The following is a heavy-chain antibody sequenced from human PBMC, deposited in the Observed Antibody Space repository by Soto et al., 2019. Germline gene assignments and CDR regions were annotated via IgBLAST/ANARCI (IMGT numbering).Heavy chain of an antibody. CDR1: GFAFNNYG. CDR3: AREDSIIIPALSDF. J-gene: IGHJ4*02. CDR2: ISKSDYT. Sequence: PGGSLRLSCTVSGFAFNNYGINWVRQAPGKGLEWVSSISKSDYTYYSDSVKGRFAISRDNAKSSVSLQMNTLRVEGTAVYYCAREDSIIIPALSDFWGQGTLVTVSS. V-gene: IGHV3-21*01. D-gene: IGHD2-2*01.